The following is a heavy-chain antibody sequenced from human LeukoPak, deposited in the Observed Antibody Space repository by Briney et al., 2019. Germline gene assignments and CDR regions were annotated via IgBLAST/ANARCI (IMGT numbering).Heavy chain of an antibody. D-gene: IGHD3-3*01. CDR1: GFTFDDYA. CDR2: ISWNSGSI. J-gene: IGHJ4*02. Sequence: PGRPLRLSCAASGFTFDDYAMHWVRHAPGKGLEWVSGISWNSGSIGYEDSVKGRFTISRDNAKNSLYLQMNSLRAEDTAFYYCAKGRYYDFWSGYSPLDYWGQGTLVTVSS. CDR3: AKGRYYDFWSGYSPLDY. V-gene: IGHV3-9*01.